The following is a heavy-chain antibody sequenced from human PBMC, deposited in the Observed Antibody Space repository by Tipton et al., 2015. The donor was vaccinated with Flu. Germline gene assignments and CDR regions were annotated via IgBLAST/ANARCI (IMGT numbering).Heavy chain of an antibody. CDR1: GASVSSSAYY. J-gene: IGHJ6*02. CDR2: VYQSGST. D-gene: IGHD3-10*02. CDR3: ASFVRPYFTNGLDA. V-gene: IGHV4-39*07. Sequence: SLTCTVSGASVSSSAYYWAWVRQPPGKGLEWIGNVYQSGSTSHNPSLKSRVTISIDTSADQFFLKLKSVTAADTAVYFCASFVRPYFTNGLDAWGQGTTVTVSS.